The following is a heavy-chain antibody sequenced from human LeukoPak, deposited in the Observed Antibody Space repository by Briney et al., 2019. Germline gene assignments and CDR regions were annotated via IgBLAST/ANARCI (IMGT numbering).Heavy chain of an antibody. D-gene: IGHD2-15*01. CDR1: GGSISSYY. V-gene: IGHV4-59*01. J-gene: IGHJ4*02. Sequence: SETLSLTCTVSGGSISSYYWRWIRQPPGKGLEWIEYIYYSGSTNYNPSLKSRVTISVDTSKNQFSLKLSSVTAADTAVYYCARDAQSISGFDYWGQGTLVTVSS. CDR3: ARDAQSISGFDY. CDR2: IYYSGST.